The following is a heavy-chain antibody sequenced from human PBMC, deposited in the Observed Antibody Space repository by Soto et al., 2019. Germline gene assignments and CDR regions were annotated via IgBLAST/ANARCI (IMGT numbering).Heavy chain of an antibody. CDR2: IYYSGST. D-gene: IGHD6-25*01. J-gene: IGHJ6*03. V-gene: IGHV4-59*01. Sequence: SETLSLTCTVSGGSISSYYWSWIRQPPGKGLEWIGYIYYSGSTNYNPSLKSRVTISVDTSKNQFSLKLSSVTAADTAVYYCARLASRYYYYMDVWGKGTTVTVSS. CDR1: GGSISSYY. CDR3: ARLASRYYYYMDV.